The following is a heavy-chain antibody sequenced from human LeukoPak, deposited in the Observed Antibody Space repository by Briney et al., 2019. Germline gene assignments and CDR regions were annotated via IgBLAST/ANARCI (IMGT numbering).Heavy chain of an antibody. J-gene: IGHJ3*01. CDR1: GFTVSSNY. CDR3: ARYYDSSGETGGAVDL. CDR2: IYRGDST. D-gene: IGHD3-22*01. V-gene: IGHV3-53*04. Sequence: PGGSLRLSCAAASGFTVSSNYMAWVRQTPGKGLERVSIIYRGDSTYYADSVKGRFTISRHNSKNTLYLQMDSLRVEDTAMYYCARYYDSSGETGGAVDLWGQGTLVTVSS.